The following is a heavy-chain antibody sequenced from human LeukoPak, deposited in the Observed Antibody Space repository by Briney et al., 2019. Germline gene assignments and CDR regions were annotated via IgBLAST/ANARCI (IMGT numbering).Heavy chain of an antibody. CDR2: ISYDGSNK. J-gene: IGHJ4*02. V-gene: IGHV3-30*18. Sequence: GGSLRLSCAASGFTFTTYGMHWVRQAPGKGLEWVAVISYDGSNKYYADSVKGRFTISRDISKNTLYLQMNSLRAEDTAVYYCAKSFRYDSSGEFDYWGQGTLVTVSS. D-gene: IGHD3-22*01. CDR3: AKSFRYDSSGEFDY. CDR1: GFTFTTYG.